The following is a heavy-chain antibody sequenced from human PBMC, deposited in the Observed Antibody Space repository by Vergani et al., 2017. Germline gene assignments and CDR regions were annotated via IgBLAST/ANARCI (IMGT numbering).Heavy chain of an antibody. J-gene: IGHJ6*02. CDR1: GGSISSGDYY. CDR2: IYYSGST. D-gene: IGHD2-2*02. CDR3: ARRGGYCSSTSCYKFLGGYYYGMDV. V-gene: IGHV4-30-4*08. Sequence: QVQLQESGPGLVKPSQTLSLTCTVSGGSISSGDYYWSWIRQPPGKGLEWIGYIYYSGSTYYNPSLKSRVTISVDTSKNQFSLKLSSVTAADTAVYYCARRGGYCSSTSCYKFLGGYYYGMDVWGQGTTVTVSS.